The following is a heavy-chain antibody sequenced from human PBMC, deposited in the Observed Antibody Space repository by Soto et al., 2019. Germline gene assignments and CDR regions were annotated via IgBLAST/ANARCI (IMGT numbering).Heavy chain of an antibody. D-gene: IGHD3-10*01. CDR1: GFTFSTYG. V-gene: IGHV3-30*18. CDR3: AKDFKVSGSHYGTLNYYYGMDV. J-gene: IGHJ6*02. Sequence: GGSLRLSCAASGFTFSTYGMQWVSQAQGKGLEWVAVISYDGYLKYYVDAVKGRFTVARDNSKNTLFLEMNSLRVEDTAVYFCAKDFKVSGSHYGTLNYYYGMDVWGQGTTVTVSS. CDR2: ISYDGYLK.